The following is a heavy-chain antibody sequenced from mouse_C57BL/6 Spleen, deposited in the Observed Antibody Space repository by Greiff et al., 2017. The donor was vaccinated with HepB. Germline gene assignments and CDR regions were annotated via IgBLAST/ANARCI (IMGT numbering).Heavy chain of an antibody. CDR3: SRGDRIYFDV. J-gene: IGHJ1*03. D-gene: IGHD3-3*01. V-gene: IGHV1-82*01. CDR1: GYAFSSFW. CDR2: IYPGDGDT. Sequence: QVQLQQSGPELVKPGASVKISCKASGYAFSSFWMNWVKQRPGKGLEWIGRIYPGDGDTNYNGKFKGKATLTADKSSSTAYMQLSSLTSEDSAVYFCSRGDRIYFDVWGTGTTVTVSS.